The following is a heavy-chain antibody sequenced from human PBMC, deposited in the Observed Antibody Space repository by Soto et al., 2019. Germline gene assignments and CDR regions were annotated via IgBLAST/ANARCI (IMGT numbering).Heavy chain of an antibody. D-gene: IGHD3-10*01. J-gene: IGHJ6*02. Sequence: QVQLVQSGAEVKKPGASVKVSCKASGYTLTSYGISWVRQAPGQGLEWMGWISAYNGNTNYAQKLQGRVTMTTDTSTSTSYMELRSLRSDDTAVYYCARDRGSGSYYGLAYGMDVWGQGTTVTVSS. CDR1: GYTLTSYG. CDR3: ARDRGSGSYYGLAYGMDV. CDR2: ISAYNGNT. V-gene: IGHV1-18*01.